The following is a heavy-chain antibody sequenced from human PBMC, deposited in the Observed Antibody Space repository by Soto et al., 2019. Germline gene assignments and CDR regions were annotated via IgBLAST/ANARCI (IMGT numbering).Heavy chain of an antibody. CDR2: IIPIFGTA. CDR3: ARDSGPGYCSSTSCSINCFDP. V-gene: IGHV1-69*13. Sequence: SVKVSCKASGGTFSSYAISWVRQAPGQGLEWMGGIIPIFGTANYAQKFQGRVTITADESTSTAYMELSSLRSEDTAVYYCARDSGPGYCSSTSCSINCFDPWGQGTLVTVSS. D-gene: IGHD2-2*01. CDR1: GGTFSSYA. J-gene: IGHJ5*02.